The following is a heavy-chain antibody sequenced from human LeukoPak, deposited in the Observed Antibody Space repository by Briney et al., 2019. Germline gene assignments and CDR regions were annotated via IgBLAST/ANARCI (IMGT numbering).Heavy chain of an antibody. J-gene: IGHJ4*02. CDR2: ISGSGDST. CDR1: GFTFRSYA. CDR3: AKGMSSWDPFDC. Sequence: GGSLRLSCAASGFTFRSYALSWVRQAPGKGLEWVSGISGSGDSTYYADSVKGRFTISRDNSKNTLYLQMNTLRAEDTAVYYCAKGMSSWDPFDCWGQGTLVTVSS. D-gene: IGHD6-13*01. V-gene: IGHV3-23*01.